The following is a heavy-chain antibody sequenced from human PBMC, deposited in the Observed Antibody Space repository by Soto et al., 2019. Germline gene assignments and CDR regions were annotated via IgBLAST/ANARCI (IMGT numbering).Heavy chain of an antibody. V-gene: IGHV4-61*01. D-gene: IGHD3-3*01. CDR1: GGSVSSCSYY. CDR3: AVTYYDFWSGHILRHPVYGMDV. J-gene: IGHJ6*02. CDR2: IYYSGST. Sequence: PSETLSLTFTVSGGSVSSCSYYWSWIRQPPGKGLEWIGYIYYSGSTNYNPSLKSRVTISVDTSKNQFSLKLSSVTAADTAVYYCAVTYYDFWSGHILRHPVYGMDVWGQGTTVTVSS.